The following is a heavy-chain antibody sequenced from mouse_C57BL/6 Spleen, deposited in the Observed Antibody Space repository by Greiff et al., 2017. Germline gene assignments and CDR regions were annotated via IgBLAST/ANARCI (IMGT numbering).Heavy chain of an antibody. J-gene: IGHJ3*01. CDR2: IHPNSGST. CDR1: GYTFTSYW. Sequence: QVQLQQPGAELVKPGASVKLSCKASGYTFTSYWMHRVKQRPGQGLEWIGMIHPNSGSTNYNEKFKSKATLTVDKSSSTAYMQLSSLTSEDSAVYYCAVYYDYDGGFAYWGQGTLVTVSA. CDR3: AVYYDYDGGFAY. D-gene: IGHD2-4*01. V-gene: IGHV1-64*01.